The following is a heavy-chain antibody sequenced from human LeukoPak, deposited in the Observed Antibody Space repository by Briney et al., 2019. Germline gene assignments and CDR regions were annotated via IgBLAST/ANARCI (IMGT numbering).Heavy chain of an antibody. CDR2: IYSDGSRT. CDR1: GFTFSSFA. Sequence: PGGSLRFSCAASGFTFSSFAMHWVRQAPGKGLEYLSAIYSDGSRTYYADSVKGRFTISRDNSKNTLYFEMSSLRVEDTAVYYCVKSPGSGWPVWGQGTLLTVSS. J-gene: IGHJ4*02. V-gene: IGHV3-64D*06. D-gene: IGHD6-19*01. CDR3: VKSPGSGWPV.